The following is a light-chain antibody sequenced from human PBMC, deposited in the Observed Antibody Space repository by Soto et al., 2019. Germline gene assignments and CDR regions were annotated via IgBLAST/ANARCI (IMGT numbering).Light chain of an antibody. CDR1: QSIRSN. CDR3: QQYNNWPLT. CDR2: VAS. V-gene: IGKV3-15*01. Sequence: EIVMTQSPATLSVSPGERATLSCRASQSIRSNLAWYQQKPGQTPRLLIYVASTRATGIPARFTGSGSGTGFTLNIISLQSEECAIYYCQQYNNWPLTFGGGTKVEIK. J-gene: IGKJ4*01.